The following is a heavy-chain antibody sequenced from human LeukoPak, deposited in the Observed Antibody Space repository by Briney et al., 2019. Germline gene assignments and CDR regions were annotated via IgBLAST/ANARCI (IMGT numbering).Heavy chain of an antibody. V-gene: IGHV3-53*01. CDR2: IYRDGST. D-gene: IGHD2-21*01. CDR3: AGAIGYFDF. J-gene: IGHJ4*02. CDR1: GFTVSNNY. Sequence: GGSLRLSCAASGFTVSNNYMSWVRQAPGKGLEWVSVIYRDGSTYYADSVKGRFTISRDISKNTRSLQMNSLRAEDTAVYYCAGAIGYFDFWGQGALVTVSS.